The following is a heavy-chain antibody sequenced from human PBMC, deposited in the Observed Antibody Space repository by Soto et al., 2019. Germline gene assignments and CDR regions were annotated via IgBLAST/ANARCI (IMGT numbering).Heavy chain of an antibody. CDR2: ISFDGHDP. V-gene: IGHV3-30*03. D-gene: IGHD6-19*01. J-gene: IGHJ4*02. CDR1: GFPFSNYG. CDR3: ASEQWLPPV. Sequence: QVQLVESGGGVVEPGRSLRLSCAASGFPFSNYGMNWVRQAPGKGLEWMAVISFDGHDPDYADSVKGRFTISRDNSKSTLYLQMNGLRVEDTAVYSCASEQWLPPVWGQGTLVTVSS.